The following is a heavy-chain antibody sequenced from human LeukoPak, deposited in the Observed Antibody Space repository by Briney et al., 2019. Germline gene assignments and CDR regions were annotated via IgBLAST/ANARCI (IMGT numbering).Heavy chain of an antibody. J-gene: IGHJ3*02. CDR1: GFTFSSYD. D-gene: IGHD3-22*01. CDR2: IGSAGDT. Sequence: GGSLRLSCAASGFTFSSYDMHWVRRATGKGLEWVSAIGSAGDTYYPGSVKGRFTISRENAKNSLYLQMNSLRAGDTAVYYCARAAGGGYDSSGYYGYAFDIWGQGTMVTVSS. CDR3: ARAAGGGYDSSGYYGYAFDI. V-gene: IGHV3-13*01.